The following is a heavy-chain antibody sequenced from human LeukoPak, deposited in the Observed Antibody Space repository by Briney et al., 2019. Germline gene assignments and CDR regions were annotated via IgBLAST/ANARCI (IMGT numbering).Heavy chain of an antibody. CDR3: ARSRLITGTTSDYYMDV. Sequence: SVKVSCKASGGTFSSYAISWVRQAPGQGLEWMGGMIPIFGTANYAQKFQGRVTITTDESTSTAYMELSSLRSEDTAVYYCARSRLITGTTSDYYMDVWGKGTTVTVSS. D-gene: IGHD1-7*01. CDR1: GGTFSSYA. CDR2: MIPIFGTA. J-gene: IGHJ6*03. V-gene: IGHV1-69*05.